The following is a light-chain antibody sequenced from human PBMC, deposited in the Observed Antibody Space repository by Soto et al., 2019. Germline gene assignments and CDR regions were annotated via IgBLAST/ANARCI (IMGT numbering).Light chain of an antibody. CDR3: QQYDNHPIT. J-gene: IGKJ4*01. CDR2: DAS. Sequence: DIQMTQSPSSLSASVGDRVTITCQASQDISNYLNWYQQKPGKAPKLLIYDASNLETGVPSRFSGSGSRTDFTFTISRLQPEDIATYYCQQYDNHPITFGGGTKVEIK. CDR1: QDISNY. V-gene: IGKV1-33*01.